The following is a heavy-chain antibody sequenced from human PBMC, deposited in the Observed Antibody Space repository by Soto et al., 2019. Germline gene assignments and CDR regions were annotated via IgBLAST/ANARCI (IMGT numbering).Heavy chain of an antibody. CDR3: AKDLSRHHYDFWSEYYFDY. J-gene: IGHJ4*02. Sequence: SLRLSCAASGFTFSSYAMSWVRQAPGKGLEWVSAISGSGGSTYYADSVKGRFTISRDNSKNTLYLQMNSLRAEDTAVYYCAKDLSRHHYDFWSEYYFDYWGQGTLVTVSS. CDR1: GFTFSSYA. CDR2: ISGSGGST. V-gene: IGHV3-23*01. D-gene: IGHD3-3*01.